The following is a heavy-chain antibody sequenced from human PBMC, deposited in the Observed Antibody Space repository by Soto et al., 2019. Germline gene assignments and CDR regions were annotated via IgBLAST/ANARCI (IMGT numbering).Heavy chain of an antibody. D-gene: IGHD6-13*01. CDR3: ARDSQQLTPSWYYGMDV. CDR2: ISAYNGNT. V-gene: IGHV1-18*01. J-gene: IGHJ6*02. CDR1: CYTVTSYG. Sequence: ASVKVSCKASCYTVTSYGISWVRPAPGQGLEWMGWISAYNGNTNYAQKLQGRVTMTTDTSTSTAYMELRSLRSDDTAVYYCARDSQQLTPSWYYGMDVWGQGTTVTVSS.